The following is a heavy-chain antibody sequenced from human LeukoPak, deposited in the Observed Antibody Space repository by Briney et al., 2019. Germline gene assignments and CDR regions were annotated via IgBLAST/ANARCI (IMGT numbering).Heavy chain of an antibody. CDR2: VYGGDTT. V-gene: IGHV3-66*01. CDR3: ASSGGGTGYSSRRPGF. CDR1: GFTVSSNY. Sequence: GGSLRLSCAASGFTVSSNYMTWVRQAPGEGLEWVSVVYGGDTTYYADSVKGGFTISRDNSKNTLYLQMNSLRAEDTAVYYCASSGGGTGYSSRRPGFWGQGTLVTVSS. D-gene: IGHD6-19*01. J-gene: IGHJ4*02.